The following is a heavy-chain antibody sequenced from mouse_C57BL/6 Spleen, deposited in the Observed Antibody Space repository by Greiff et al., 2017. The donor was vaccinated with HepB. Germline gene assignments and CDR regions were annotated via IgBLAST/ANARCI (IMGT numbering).Heavy chain of an antibody. CDR2: ISSGSSTI. J-gene: IGHJ3*01. CDR3: ARQDDGYLFAY. D-gene: IGHD2-3*01. V-gene: IGHV5-17*01. Sequence: DVKLVESGGGLVKPGGSLKLSCAASGFTFSDYGMHWVRQAPEKGLEWVAYISSGSSTIYYADTVKGRFTISRDNAKNTLFLQMTSLRSEDTAMYYCARQDDGYLFAYWGQGTLVTVSA. CDR1: GFTFSDYG.